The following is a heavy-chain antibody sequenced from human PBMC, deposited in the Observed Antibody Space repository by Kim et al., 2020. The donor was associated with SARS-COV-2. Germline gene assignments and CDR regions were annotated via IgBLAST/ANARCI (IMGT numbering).Heavy chain of an antibody. Sequence: GGSLRLSCTASGFTFGDYAMSWFRQAPGKGLEWVGFIRSKAYGGTTEYAASVKGRFTISRDDSKSIAYLQMNSLKTEDTAVYYCTRIPFLISRQIRGVINWRGRDYYYYGMDVWGQGTTVTVSS. J-gene: IGHJ6*02. V-gene: IGHV3-49*03. CDR3: TRIPFLISRQIRGVINWRGRDYYYYGMDV. D-gene: IGHD3-10*01. CDR2: IRSKAYGGTT. CDR1: GFTFGDYA.